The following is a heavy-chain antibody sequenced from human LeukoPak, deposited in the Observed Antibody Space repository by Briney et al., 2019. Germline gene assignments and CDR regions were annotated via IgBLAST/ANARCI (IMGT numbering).Heavy chain of an antibody. V-gene: IGHV4-59*11. D-gene: IGHD3/OR15-3a*01. Sequence: PSETLSLTCTVSGGSISSHYWSWIRQPPGKGLEWIGYIYYSGSTYYNPSLKSRVTMSVDTSANHFYLRLTSVTAADTALYYCARRWTVENTFDVWGQGTMVTVSS. J-gene: IGHJ3*01. CDR3: ARRWTVENTFDV. CDR2: IYYSGST. CDR1: GGSISSHY.